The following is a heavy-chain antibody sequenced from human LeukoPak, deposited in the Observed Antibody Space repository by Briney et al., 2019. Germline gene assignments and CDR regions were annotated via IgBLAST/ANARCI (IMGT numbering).Heavy chain of an antibody. CDR2: IYHSGST. V-gene: IGHV4-30-2*01. CDR3: ARSMTTVTRYWFDP. CDR1: GGSISSGGYS. D-gene: IGHD4-17*01. J-gene: IGHJ5*02. Sequence: SETLSLTCAVSGGSISSGGYSWSWIRQPPRKGLEWIGYIYHSGSTYYNPSLKSRVTISVDRSKNQFSLKLSSVTAADTAVYYCARSMTTVTRYWFDPWGQGTLVTVSS.